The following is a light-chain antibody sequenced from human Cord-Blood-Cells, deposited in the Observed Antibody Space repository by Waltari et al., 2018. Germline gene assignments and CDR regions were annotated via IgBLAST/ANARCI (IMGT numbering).Light chain of an antibody. CDR2: SNN. V-gene: IGLV1-44*01. J-gene: IGLJ2*01. CDR3: AAWDDSLNVVV. CDR1: SSNIGSNT. Sequence: QSVLTHPPSASGTPGQRVTTSCSGSSSNIGSNTVNWYQQLPGTAPKLLIYSNNQRPSGVPDRFSGSKSGTSASLAISGLQSEDEADYYCAAWDDSLNVVVFGGGTKLTVL.